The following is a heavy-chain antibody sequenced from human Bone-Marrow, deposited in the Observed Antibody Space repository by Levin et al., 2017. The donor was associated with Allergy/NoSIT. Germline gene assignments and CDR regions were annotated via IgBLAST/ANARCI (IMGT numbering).Heavy chain of an antibody. Sequence: PGESLKISCAASGFTFSSYWMSWVRQAPGKGLEWVANIKQDGSEKYYVDSVKGRFTISRDNAKNSLYLQMNSLRAEDTAVYYCARGSRVVVVAATRNWFGPWGQGTLVTVSS. V-gene: IGHV3-7*01. D-gene: IGHD2-15*01. CDR2: IKQDGSEK. CDR1: GFTFSSYW. CDR3: ARGSRVVVVAATRNWFGP. J-gene: IGHJ5*02.